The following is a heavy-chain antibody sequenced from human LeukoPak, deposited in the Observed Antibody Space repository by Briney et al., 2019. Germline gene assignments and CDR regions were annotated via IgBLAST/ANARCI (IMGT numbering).Heavy chain of an antibody. D-gene: IGHD3-9*01. V-gene: IGHV3-21*01. CDR1: GFTFSSYS. J-gene: IGHJ4*02. CDR3: ARDVGDVLRYFDWLLD. Sequence: GGSLRLSCAASGFTFSSYSMNWVRQAPGKGLEWVSSISSSSSYIYYADSVKGRFTISGDNAKNSLYLQMNSLRAEDTAVYYCARDVGDVLRYFDWLLDWGQGTLVTVSS. CDR2: ISSSSSYI.